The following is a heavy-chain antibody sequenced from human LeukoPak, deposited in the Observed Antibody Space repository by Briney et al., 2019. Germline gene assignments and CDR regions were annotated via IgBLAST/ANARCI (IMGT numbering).Heavy chain of an antibody. CDR2: ISYDGSNK. J-gene: IGHJ3*02. CDR1: GFTFSSYG. D-gene: IGHD3-9*01. Sequence: GGSLRLSCAASGFTFSSYGMHWVRQAPGKGLEWVAVISYDGSNKYYADSVKGRFTISRDNSKNTLYLQMNSLRAEDTAVYYCAKDRYDISDIWGQGTMVTVSS. CDR3: AKDRYDISDI. V-gene: IGHV3-30*18.